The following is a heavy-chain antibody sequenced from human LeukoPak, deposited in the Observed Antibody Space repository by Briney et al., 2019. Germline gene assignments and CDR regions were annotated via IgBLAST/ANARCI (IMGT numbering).Heavy chain of an antibody. CDR2: IKEDGSVK. V-gene: IGHV3-7*01. CDR1: GFTSSSYW. J-gene: IGHJ3*01. Sequence: GGSLRLSCAASGFTSSSYWMNWVRQAPGKGPEWVANIKEDGSVKYYLDSVEGRFTISRDNAKNSLYLQMNSLRPEDTAVYYCSRDQTYFYDGSGYYDAFDLWGQGTTVTVSS. D-gene: IGHD3-22*01. CDR3: SRDQTYFYDGSGYYDAFDL.